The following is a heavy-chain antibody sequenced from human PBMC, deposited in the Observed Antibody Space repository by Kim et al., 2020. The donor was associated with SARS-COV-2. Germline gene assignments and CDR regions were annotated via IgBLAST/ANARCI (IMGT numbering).Heavy chain of an antibody. J-gene: IGHJ3*02. CDR2: IYYSGST. CDR1: GGSISSSSYY. CDR3: ARIPGYIVVVVAATHDAFDI. D-gene: IGHD2-15*01. V-gene: IGHV4-39*01. Sequence: SETLSLTCTVSGGSISSSSYYWGWIRQPPGKGLEWIGSIYYSGSTYCNPSLKSRVTISVDTSKNQFSLKLSSVTAADTAVYYCARIPGYIVVVVAATHDAFDIWGQGTMVTVSS.